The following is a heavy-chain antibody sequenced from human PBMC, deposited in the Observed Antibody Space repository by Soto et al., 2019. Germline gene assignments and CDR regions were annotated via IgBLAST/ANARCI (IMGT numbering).Heavy chain of an antibody. J-gene: IGHJ6*02. Sequence: TSETLSLTCTVSGGYISSSSYYWGWIRQPPGKGLEWIGKINHSGSTNYNPSLKSRVTISVDTSKNPFSLKLSSVTAADTAVYYCARKGYCSSTSCLPLGMDVWGQGTTVTVSS. D-gene: IGHD2-2*01. CDR2: INHSGST. V-gene: IGHV4-39*07. CDR3: ARKGYCSSTSCLPLGMDV. CDR1: GGYISSSSYY.